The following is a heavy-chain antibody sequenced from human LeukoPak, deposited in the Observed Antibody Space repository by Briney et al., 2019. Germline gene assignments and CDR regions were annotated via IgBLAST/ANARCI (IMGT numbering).Heavy chain of an antibody. CDR1: GLTFKNYV. V-gene: IGHV3-23*01. J-gene: IGHJ4*02. CDR2: VGGSGDTT. D-gene: IGHD1-14*01. Sequence: GGSLRLSCAASGLTFKNYVMSWVRQAPGRGLEWVSAVGGSGDTTYYADSVKGRFTISRDNLKNTLYLQMNDLRAEDTAVYHCAKDHTWEPTPQYFNYWGQGTLVTVSS. CDR3: AKDHTWEPTPQYFNY.